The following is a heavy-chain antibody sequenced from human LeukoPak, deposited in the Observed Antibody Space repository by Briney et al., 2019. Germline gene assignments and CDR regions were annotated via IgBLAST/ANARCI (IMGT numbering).Heavy chain of an antibody. D-gene: IGHD6-13*01. Sequence: GGSLRLSCAASGVIVSSNHMSWVRQAPGQGLEWVSVIYSGADTYYADSVKGRFTVSRDNSKNTVHLQMNSLRAEDTAVYYCARGAAGGSGGIDYWGQGTLVTVSS. CDR2: IYSGADT. CDR1: GVIVSSNH. J-gene: IGHJ4*02. CDR3: ARGAAGGSGGIDY. V-gene: IGHV3-53*01.